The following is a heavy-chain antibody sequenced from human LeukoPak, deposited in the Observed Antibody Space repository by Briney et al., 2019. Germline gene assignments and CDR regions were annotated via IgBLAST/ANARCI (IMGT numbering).Heavy chain of an antibody. CDR3: ASRKGAYYYDSSGLDY. J-gene: IGHJ4*02. V-gene: IGHV4-34*01. D-gene: IGHD3-22*01. Sequence: SETLSLTCTVSGGSISDYYWSWIRQPPGKGLEWIGEINHSGSTNYNPSLKSRVTISVDTSKNQFSLKLSSVTAADTAVYYCASRKGAYYYDSSGLDYWGQGTLVTVSS. CDR1: GGSISDYY. CDR2: INHSGST.